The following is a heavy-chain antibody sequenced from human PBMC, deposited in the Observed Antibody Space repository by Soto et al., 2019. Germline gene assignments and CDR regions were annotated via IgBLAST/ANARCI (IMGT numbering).Heavy chain of an antibody. Sequence: EVQLVESGGGLVQPGESLTLSCAASGFTFSSYWMHWVRQAPGKGLVWVSRINSDGSGTYHSDSVKGRLTISRDNAKNTLYLQMNSLRVEYTAVYFCARGDGDRYDGHGYLGRHWGQGTLVTVSS. CDR2: INSDGSGT. J-gene: IGHJ4*02. CDR3: ARGDGDRYDGHGYLGRH. D-gene: IGHD5-18*01. CDR1: GFTFSSYW. V-gene: IGHV3-74*01.